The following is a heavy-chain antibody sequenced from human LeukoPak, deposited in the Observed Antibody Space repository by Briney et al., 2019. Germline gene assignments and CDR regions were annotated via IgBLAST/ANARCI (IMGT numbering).Heavy chain of an antibody. Sequence: QSGRTLRISGAASGLTFRSYGMHLVRQAPGKGLEWVAVIWYDGSNKYYADSVKGRFTISRDNSKNTLYLQMNSLRAEDTAVYYCARDRESYVVMGSAFDIWGQGTMVTVSS. CDR1: GLTFRSYG. CDR3: ARDRESYVVMGSAFDI. V-gene: IGHV3-33*01. CDR2: IWYDGSNK. D-gene: IGHD3-16*02. J-gene: IGHJ3*02.